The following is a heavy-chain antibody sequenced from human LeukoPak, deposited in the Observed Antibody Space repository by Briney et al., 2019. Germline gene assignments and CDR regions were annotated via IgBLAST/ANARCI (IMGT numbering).Heavy chain of an antibody. V-gene: IGHV1-18*01. D-gene: IGHD1-26*01. CDR2: ISAYNGNT. J-gene: IGHJ4*02. CDR1: GYTFTSYG. Sequence: GASVKVSCKASGYTFTSYGISWVRQAPGQGLEWMGWISAYNGNTNYAQKLQGRVTMTTDTSTSTAYMELRSLRSDDTAVYYCARGIFSGSYDAGFDYWGQGTLVTVSS. CDR3: ARGIFSGSYDAGFDY.